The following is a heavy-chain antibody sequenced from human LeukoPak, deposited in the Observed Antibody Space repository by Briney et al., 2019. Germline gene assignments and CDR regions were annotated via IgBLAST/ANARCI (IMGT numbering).Heavy chain of an antibody. J-gene: IGHJ3*02. CDR2: IRISGGDT. Sequence: GGSMRLACAASGFTFSNFAMTWVRQAPGKGLGWVSGIRISGGDTYYADSVKGRFTISRDNSKNTLYLQMNSLRAEDTAVYYCAKDGSGTYPDAFDMWGQGTMVTVSS. CDR1: GFTFSNFA. D-gene: IGHD1-26*01. V-gene: IGHV3-23*01. CDR3: AKDGSGTYPDAFDM.